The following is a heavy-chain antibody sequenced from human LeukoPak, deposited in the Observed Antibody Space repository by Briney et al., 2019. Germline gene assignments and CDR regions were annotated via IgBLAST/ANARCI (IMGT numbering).Heavy chain of an antibody. CDR2: ISWNSGSI. V-gene: IGHV3-9*01. J-gene: IGHJ4*02. CDR1: GFTFDDYA. Sequence: GRSLRLSCAASGFTFDDYAMHWVRQAPGKGLEWVSGISWNSGSIGYADSVKGRFTISRDNAKNSLYLQMDSLRAEDTAVYYCARDRYFSYWGQGALVTVSS. D-gene: IGHD3-10*01. CDR3: ARDRYFSY.